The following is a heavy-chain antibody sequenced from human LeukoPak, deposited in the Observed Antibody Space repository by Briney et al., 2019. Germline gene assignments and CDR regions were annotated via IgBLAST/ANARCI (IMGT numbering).Heavy chain of an antibody. J-gene: IGHJ4*02. CDR1: GFTFSSYA. Sequence: PGGSLRLSCAASGFTFSSYAMHWVRQAPGKGLEWVAVISYDGSNKYYADSVKGRFTISRDNSKNTLYLQMNSLRAEDTAVYYCARDPFTGWLQYYYFDYWGQGTLVTVSS. V-gene: IGHV3-30-3*01. CDR3: ARDPFTGWLQYYYFDY. D-gene: IGHD5-24*01. CDR2: ISYDGSNK.